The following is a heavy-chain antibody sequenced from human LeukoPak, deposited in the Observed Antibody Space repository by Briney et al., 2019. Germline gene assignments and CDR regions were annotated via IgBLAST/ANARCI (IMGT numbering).Heavy chain of an antibody. CDR3: ARDGVRGYCSGGSCYAYFDY. Sequence: ASVKVSCKASGYTFTSYGISWVRQAPGQGLEWMGWISAYNRNTNYAQKLQGRVTMTTDTSTSTAYMELRSLRSDDTAVYYCARDGVRGYCSGGSCYAYFDYWGQGTLVTVPS. V-gene: IGHV1-18*01. CDR2: ISAYNRNT. J-gene: IGHJ4*02. CDR1: GYTFTSYG. D-gene: IGHD2-15*01.